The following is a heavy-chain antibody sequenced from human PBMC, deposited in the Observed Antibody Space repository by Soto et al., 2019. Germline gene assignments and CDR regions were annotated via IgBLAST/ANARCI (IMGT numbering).Heavy chain of an antibody. J-gene: IGHJ4*02. CDR3: ARGSYSFDY. V-gene: IGHV4-59*01. CDR1: GGSISRYY. CDR2: IYYGGST. Sequence: QVQLQESGPGLVKPSETLSLTCTVSGGSISRYYWSWIRQPPGKGLEWIGYIYYGGSTNYNPSLKSRVTISVDTSKNQLSLKLSSVTAADTAVYYCARGSYSFDYWGQGTLVTVSS. D-gene: IGHD1-26*01.